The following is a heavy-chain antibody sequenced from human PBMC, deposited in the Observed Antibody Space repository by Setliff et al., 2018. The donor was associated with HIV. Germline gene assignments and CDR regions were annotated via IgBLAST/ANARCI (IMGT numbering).Heavy chain of an antibody. CDR2: ISAYNGNT. CDR3: ATSGYSSGWYVFDY. CDR1: GYTFSSYG. V-gene: IGHV1-18*01. J-gene: IGHJ4*02. D-gene: IGHD6-19*01. Sequence: ASVKVSCKASGYTFSSYGISWVRQAPGQGVEWMGWISAYNGNTNYAQKLQGRVTMTTDTSTSTAYMELRSLRSDDTAVYYCATSGYSSGWYVFDYWGQGTLVTVSS.